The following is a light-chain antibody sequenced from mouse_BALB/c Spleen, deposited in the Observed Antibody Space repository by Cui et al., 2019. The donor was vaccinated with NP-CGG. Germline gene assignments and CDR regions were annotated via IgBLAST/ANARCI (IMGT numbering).Light chain of an antibody. CDR3: DLWYINHWV. V-gene: IGLV1*01. J-gene: IGLJ1*01. CDR1: TGAVTTSNY. Sequence: QAVVTQESALTTSPGETVTLTCRSSTGAVTTSNYANWVQEKPDHLFTGLIGGTNNRAPGVPARFSGSLIGDKAALTITGAQTEDEALYFCDLWYINHWVFGGGTKLTVL. CDR2: GTN.